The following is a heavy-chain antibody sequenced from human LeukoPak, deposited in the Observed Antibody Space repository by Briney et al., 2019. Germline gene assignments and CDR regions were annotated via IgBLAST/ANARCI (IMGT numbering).Heavy chain of an antibody. J-gene: IGHJ6*02. CDR2: INYIRTT. CDR1: GGSISSYY. CDR3: ARSYSSSDHYYYYGMDV. V-gene: IGHV4-59*08. Sequence: SETLSLTCTVSGGSISSYYWNWIRQPPGKGLEWIGYINYIRTTDYNPSLKSRVTISLDTSENRFSLKLSSVTAADTAMYYCARSYSSSDHYYYYGMDVWGQGTTVTVSS. D-gene: IGHD6-13*01.